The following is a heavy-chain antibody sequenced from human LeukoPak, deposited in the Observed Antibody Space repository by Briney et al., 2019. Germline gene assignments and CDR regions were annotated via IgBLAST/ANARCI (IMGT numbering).Heavy chain of an antibody. Sequence: PSETLSLTCTVSGGSISSSSYYWGWIRQPPGKGLEWIGSIYYSGSTYYNPSLKSRVTISVDTSKNQFSLKLSSVTAADTAVYYCARFIAAARHCADYWGQGTLVTVSS. V-gene: IGHV4-39*01. CDR1: GGSISSSSYY. CDR3: ARFIAAARHCADY. J-gene: IGHJ4*02. CDR2: IYYSGST. D-gene: IGHD6-13*01.